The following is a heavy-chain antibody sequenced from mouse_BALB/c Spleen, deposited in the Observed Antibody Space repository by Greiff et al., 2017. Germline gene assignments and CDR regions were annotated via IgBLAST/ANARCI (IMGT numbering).Heavy chain of an antibody. CDR3: ARSSSYGNYYYAMDY. Sequence: QVQLKESGAELAKPGASVKMSCKASGYTFTSYWMHWVKQRPGQGLEWIGYINPSTGYTEYNQKFKDKATLTADKSSSTAYMQLSSLTSEDSAVYYCARSSSYGNYYYAMDYWGQGTSVTVSS. J-gene: IGHJ4*01. CDR1: GYTFTSYW. V-gene: IGHV1-7*01. CDR2: INPSTGYT. D-gene: IGHD2-1*01.